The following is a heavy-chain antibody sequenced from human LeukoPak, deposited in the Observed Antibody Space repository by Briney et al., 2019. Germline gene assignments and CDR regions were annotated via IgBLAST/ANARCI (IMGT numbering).Heavy chain of an antibody. CDR1: GGTFSSYA. V-gene: IGHV1-69*05. CDR3: ARDVRGGIGVSWFDP. CDR2: IIPIFGTA. J-gene: IGHJ5*02. Sequence: ASVKVSCKASGGTFSSYAISWVRQAPGQGLEWMGGIIPIFGTANYAQKFQGRVTITTDESTSTAYMELGSLRSEDTAVYYCARDVRGGIGVSWFDPWGQGTLVTVSS. D-gene: IGHD3-10*02.